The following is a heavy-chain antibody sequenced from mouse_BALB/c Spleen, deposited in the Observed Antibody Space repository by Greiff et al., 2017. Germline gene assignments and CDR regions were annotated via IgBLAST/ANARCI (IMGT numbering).Heavy chain of an antibody. CDR3: AKYYGNFAY. V-gene: IGHV5-9-4*01. CDR1: GFTFSSYA. D-gene: IGHD2-1*01. J-gene: IGHJ3*01. CDR2: ISSGGSYT. Sequence: EVKLMESGGGLVKPGGSLKLSCAASGFTFSSYAMSWVRQSPEKRLEWVAEISSGGSYTYYPDTVTGRFTISRDNAKNTLYLEMSSLRSEDTAMYYCAKYYGNFAYWGQGTLVTVSA.